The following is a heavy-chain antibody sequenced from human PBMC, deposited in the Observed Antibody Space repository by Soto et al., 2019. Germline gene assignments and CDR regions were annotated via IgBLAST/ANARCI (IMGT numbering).Heavy chain of an antibody. CDR1: GGSISSYY. CDR2: IYYSGST. J-gene: IGHJ5*02. CDR3: ARDGYCSGGSCYPSPWSWFDP. Sequence: SETLSLTCTVSGGSISSYYWSWIRQPPGKGLEWIGYIYYSGSTNYNPSLKSRVTISVDTSKNQFSLKLSSVTAADTAVYYCARDGYCSGGSCYPSPWSWFDPWGQGTLVTVSS. V-gene: IGHV4-59*01. D-gene: IGHD2-15*01.